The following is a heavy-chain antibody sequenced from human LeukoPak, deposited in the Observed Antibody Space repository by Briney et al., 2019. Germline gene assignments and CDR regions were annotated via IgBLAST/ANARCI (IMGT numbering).Heavy chain of an antibody. Sequence: PGGSLRLSCAASGFTFSDYYMSWIRQAPGKGLEWVSYISSSGSTIYYADSVKGRFTISRDNAKNSLYLQMNSLRAEDTAVYYCASVLRYFDWSFDYWGQGTLVTVSS. CDR3: ASVLRYFDWSFDY. CDR1: GFTFSDYY. J-gene: IGHJ4*02. D-gene: IGHD3-9*01. CDR2: ISSSGSTI. V-gene: IGHV3-11*04.